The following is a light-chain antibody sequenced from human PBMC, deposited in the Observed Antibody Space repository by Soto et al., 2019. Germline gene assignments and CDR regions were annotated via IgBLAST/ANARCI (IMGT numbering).Light chain of an antibody. V-gene: IGKV3D-11*01. Sequence: EIVLTQSPATLSSFPGDRVTLSCRASQYINTRLAWYQHRPGQAPRLLIYQTSIRAAGIPARFSASGTGTDFPLTISDVQPEDFAVYYCNQRQSCHRTFGHGRKVEIX. CDR2: QTS. J-gene: IGKJ1*01. CDR1: QYINTR. CDR3: NQRQSCHRT.